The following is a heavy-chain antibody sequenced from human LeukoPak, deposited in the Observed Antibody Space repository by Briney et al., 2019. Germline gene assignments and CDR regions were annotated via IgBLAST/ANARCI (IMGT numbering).Heavy chain of an antibody. D-gene: IGHD3-10*01. CDR2: INHSGST. V-gene: IGHV4-34*01. CDR1: GGSFSGYY. Sequence: SETLSLTCAVYGGSFSGYYWSWIRQPPGKGLEWIGEINHSGSTNYNPSLKSRVTISVDTSKNQFSLKLSSVTAADTAVYYCASFKIAYYGSGSYYRDNRFDPWGQGTLVTVSS. CDR3: ASFKIAYYGSGSYYRDNRFDP. J-gene: IGHJ5*02.